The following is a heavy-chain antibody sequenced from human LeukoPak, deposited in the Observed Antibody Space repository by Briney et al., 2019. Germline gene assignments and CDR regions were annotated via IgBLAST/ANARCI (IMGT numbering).Heavy chain of an antibody. CDR1: GGSISSSSYY. D-gene: IGHD3-22*01. V-gene: IGHV4-39*01. CDR3: ARHVYDSSGYYYAS. J-gene: IGHJ4*02. Sequence: PSETLSLTCTVSGGSISSSSYYWGWLRQPPGKGLAWIGSIYYSGSTYYNPSLKSRVTISVDTSKNQFSLKLSSVTAADTAVYYCARHVYDSSGYYYASWGQGTLVTVSS. CDR2: IYYSGST.